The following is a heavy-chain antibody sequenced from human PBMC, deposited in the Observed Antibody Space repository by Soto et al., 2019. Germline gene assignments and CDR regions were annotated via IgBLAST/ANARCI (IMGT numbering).Heavy chain of an antibody. CDR2: ISSSSSTI. D-gene: IGHD4-17*01. CDR1: GFTFSSYS. J-gene: IGHJ5*02. CDR3: ARENYGDYLNWFDP. V-gene: IGHV3-48*02. Sequence: EVQLVESGGGLVQPGGSLRLSCAASGFTFSSYSMNWVRQAPGKGLEWVSYISSSSSTIYYADSVKGLFTISRDNAKNSLYLQMNSLRDEDTAVYYCARENYGDYLNWFDPWGQGTLVTVSS.